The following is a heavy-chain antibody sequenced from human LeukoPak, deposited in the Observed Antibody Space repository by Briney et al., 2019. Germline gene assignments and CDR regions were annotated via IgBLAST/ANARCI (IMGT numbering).Heavy chain of an antibody. CDR2: IRFDGTKQ. CDR1: GFAFSTYG. Sequence: GGSLRLSCAASGFAFSTYGIHWVRQAPGKGLEWVSFIRFDGTKQFYSDSVKGRFTISRDNSKYTVFLQMNSLTTEDTAVYYCSNLRLGSPKGVRLDDWGQGTLVTASS. D-gene: IGHD3-16*01. J-gene: IGHJ4*02. CDR3: SNLRLGSPKGVRLDD. V-gene: IGHV3-30*02.